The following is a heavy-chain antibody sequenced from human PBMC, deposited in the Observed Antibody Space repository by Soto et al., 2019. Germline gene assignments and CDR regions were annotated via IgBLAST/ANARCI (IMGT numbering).Heavy chain of an antibody. V-gene: IGHV4-34*01. CDR3: ARTGGMDV. CDR1: GGSFSDYY. CDR2: INHSGNT. Sequence: QVQLQQWGAGLLKPSETLSLTCAVYGGSFSDYYWSWLRQPPGKGPEWIGEINHSGNTKYNPSLESRGTISVDTSKNQFSLKLNSVSAADTAVYYCARTGGMDVWSQGATVTVSS. J-gene: IGHJ6*02.